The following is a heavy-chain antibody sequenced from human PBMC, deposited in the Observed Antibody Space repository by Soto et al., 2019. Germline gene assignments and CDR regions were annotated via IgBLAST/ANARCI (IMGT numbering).Heavy chain of an antibody. V-gene: IGHV3-48*01. Sequence: EVQMVESGGGLVHPGGSLSLSCKASGFSFSTYSMNWVRQAPGKGLEWVAHISSSSSTIYYRDSVKGRFTISRDNAENSLYLHMTGLRAEDTAVYFCTAEFRRWGQGTLFTVSS. CDR2: ISSSSSTI. CDR1: GFSFSTYS. J-gene: IGHJ4*02. CDR3: TAEFRR.